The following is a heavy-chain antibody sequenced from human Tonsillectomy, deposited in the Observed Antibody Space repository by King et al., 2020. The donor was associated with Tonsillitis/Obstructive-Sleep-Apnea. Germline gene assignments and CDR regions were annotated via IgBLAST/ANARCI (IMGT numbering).Heavy chain of an antibody. J-gene: IGHJ3*02. CDR1: GGSVSSRSSY. D-gene: IGHD2-8*02. CDR2: MSYSGST. V-gene: IGHV4-39*01. CDR3: ARHGYCTGGACYRGGFDI. Sequence: QLQESGPGLLKPSETLSLTCTVSGGSVSSRSSYWGWIRQPPGKGLEWIGSMSYSGSTYYNPPPQSRVTISVDTSKRQFSLNLRSVTAADTAVYYCARHGYCTGGACYRGGFDIWGQGTMVTVSS.